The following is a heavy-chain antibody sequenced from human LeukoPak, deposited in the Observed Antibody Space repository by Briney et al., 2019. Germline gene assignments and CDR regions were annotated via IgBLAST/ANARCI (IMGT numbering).Heavy chain of an antibody. J-gene: IGHJ4*02. D-gene: IGHD5-12*01. V-gene: IGHV3-48*03. CDR2: ISSSGSTI. Sequence: GGSLRLSCAASGVTFSSYEMNWVRQAPGKGLEWVSYISSSGSTIYYADSVKGRFTISRDNAKNSLYLHMNSLRAEDTALYYCARGSVDIVATSFPFWGQGTLVTVSS. CDR1: GVTFSSYE. CDR3: ARGSVDIVATSFPF.